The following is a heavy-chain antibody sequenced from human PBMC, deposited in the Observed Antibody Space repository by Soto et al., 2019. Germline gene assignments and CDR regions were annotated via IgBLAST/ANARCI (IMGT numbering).Heavy chain of an antibody. CDR1: GGSFSGHF. CDR2: VDDGGNT. J-gene: IGHJ4*02. CDR3: ARRSIGYGSVHAHYFDY. D-gene: IGHD5-18*01. Sequence: SETLSLTCGVYGGSFSGHFWSWVRQPPGKGLEWIGEVDDGGNTNSNPSLKSRVTVSMDTSKNHFSLKLTSVTAADTAVYYCARRSIGYGSVHAHYFDYWGQGTVVTVSS. V-gene: IGHV4-34*01.